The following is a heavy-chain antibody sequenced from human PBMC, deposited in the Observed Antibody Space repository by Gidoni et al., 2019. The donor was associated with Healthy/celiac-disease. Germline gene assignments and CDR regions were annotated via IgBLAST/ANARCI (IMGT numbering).Heavy chain of an antibody. CDR2: IYHRGST. Sequence: QVQLQESGPGLVKPSGTLSLTCAVSAGSISSSNWWSWVRQPPGKGLEWIGEIYHRGSTNYTPALKRRVTISVDKSKNQFSLKLSAVTAADTAGYYCATMPLEAPPLYWGQGTLVTVSS. CDR1: AGSISSSNW. V-gene: IGHV4-4*02. J-gene: IGHJ4*02. CDR3: ATMPLEAPPLY. D-gene: IGHD1-1*01.